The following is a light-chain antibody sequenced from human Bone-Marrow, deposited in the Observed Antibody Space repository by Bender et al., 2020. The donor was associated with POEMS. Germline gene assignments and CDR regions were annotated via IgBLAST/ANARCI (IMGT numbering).Light chain of an antibody. V-gene: IGLV2-18*02. J-gene: IGLJ3*02. CDR2: EVS. Sequence: QSALTQPPSVSGSPGQSVTISCTGTSSDVGSFNRVSWYQQPPGTAPTLMIYEVSNRPSGVPDRFSGSKSGNTASLTISGLLAEDEADYYCSSYTTSSSVVFGGGTKLTVL. CDR1: SSDVGSFNR. CDR3: SSYTTSSSVV.